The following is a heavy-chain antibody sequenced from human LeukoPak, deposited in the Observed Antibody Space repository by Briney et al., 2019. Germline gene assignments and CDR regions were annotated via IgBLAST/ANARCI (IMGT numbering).Heavy chain of an antibody. V-gene: IGHV1-69*05. CDR1: GGTFSSYA. D-gene: IGHD3-3*01. CDR3: ARDRGDFWSGYYDY. CDR2: IIPIFGTA. J-gene: IGHJ4*02. Sequence: SVKVSCEASGGTFSSYAISWVRQAPGQGLEWMGGIIPIFGTANYAQKFQGRVTITTDESTSTAYMELSSLRSEDTAVYYCARDRGDFWSGYYDYWGQGTLVTVSS.